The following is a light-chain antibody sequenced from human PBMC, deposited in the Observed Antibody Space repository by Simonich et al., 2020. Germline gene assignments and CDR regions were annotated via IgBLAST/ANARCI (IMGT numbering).Light chain of an antibody. CDR1: SSDVGGYNY. J-gene: IGLJ2*01. CDR3: SSYTSSSTVV. Sequence: QSALTQPASVSGSPGQSITISCTGTSSDVGGYNYVSWYQQHPGKAPKLMIYDVSNRPYGVSNRFSGPKSGNTASLTISGLQAEDEADYYCSSYTSSSTVVFGGGTKLTVL. CDR2: DVS. V-gene: IGLV2-14*03.